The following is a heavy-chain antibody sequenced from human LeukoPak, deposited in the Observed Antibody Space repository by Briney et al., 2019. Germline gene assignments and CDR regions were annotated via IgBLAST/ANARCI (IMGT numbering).Heavy chain of an antibody. D-gene: IGHD2-2*01. Sequence: SETLSLTCTVSGGSISSSSYSWGWIRQSPGKGLEWIGTIYHSGRTYYIPSLRTRVTISVDTSKNQFSLKLSSVTAADAAVYYCARHVVTDLCTSTSCSLLATDCGGQGTLVTVSS. CDR3: ARHVVTDLCTSTSCSLLATDC. CDR1: GGSISSSSYS. V-gene: IGHV4-39*01. CDR2: IYHSGRT. J-gene: IGHJ4*02.